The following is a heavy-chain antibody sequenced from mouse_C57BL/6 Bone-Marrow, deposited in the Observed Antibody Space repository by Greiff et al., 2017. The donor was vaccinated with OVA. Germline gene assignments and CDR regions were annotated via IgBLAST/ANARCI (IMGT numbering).Heavy chain of an antibody. J-gene: IGHJ4*01. CDR1: GYSFTGYF. CDR3: ALYYDYGDYYAMDY. Sequence: VQLQQSGPELVKPGASVKISCKASGYSFTGYFMNWVKQSPGKSLEWIGRINPYNGDTFYNQKFKGKATVTVDKSSSTAHMELLSLTSEDFAVDYCALYYDYGDYYAMDYWGQGTSVTVSS. V-gene: IGHV1-37*01. CDR2: INPYNGDT. D-gene: IGHD2-4*01.